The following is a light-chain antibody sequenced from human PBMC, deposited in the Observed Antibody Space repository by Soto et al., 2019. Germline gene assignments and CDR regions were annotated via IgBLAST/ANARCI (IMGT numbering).Light chain of an antibody. Sequence: QSVLTQPPSASGTPGQRVTISCSGSSSNIGGNTVNWFQQLPGLAPKLLIYRNNQRPSGVPDRFSGSKSGTSASLAIGGLQSEDEADYYCAAWDDSLNGWVFGGGTKLTVL. V-gene: IGLV1-44*01. CDR2: RNN. CDR3: AAWDDSLNGWV. CDR1: SSNIGGNT. J-gene: IGLJ3*02.